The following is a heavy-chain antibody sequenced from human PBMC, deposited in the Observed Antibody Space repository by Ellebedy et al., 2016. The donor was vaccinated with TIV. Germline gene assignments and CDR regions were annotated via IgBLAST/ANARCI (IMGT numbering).Heavy chain of an antibody. CDR3: ARHELREVMWWVFDP. CDR2: IYPGDSDT. J-gene: IGHJ5*02. CDR1: GYSFTSYW. V-gene: IGHV5-51*01. Sequence: KVSCXGSGYSFTSYWIGWVRQMPGTGLEWMGIIYPGDSDTRYSPSFQGQVTISADKSISTAYLQWSSLKASDTAMYYCARHELREVMWWVFDPWGQGTLVTVSS. D-gene: IGHD3-10*01.